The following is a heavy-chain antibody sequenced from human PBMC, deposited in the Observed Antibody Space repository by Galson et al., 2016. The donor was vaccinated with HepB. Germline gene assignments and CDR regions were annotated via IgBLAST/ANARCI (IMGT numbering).Heavy chain of an antibody. V-gene: IGHV4-4*07. CDR2: IYSNGST. D-gene: IGHD3-3*01. CDR3: AREAGVTIFGVVRPPQNWFDS. J-gene: IGHJ5*01. Sequence: SETLSLTCTVSGGSISSHGWSWIRQPAGKGLEWIGRIYSNGSTNHNPSLKSRVTLSIETSKNQFSLRMISVTAADTAVYYCAREAGVTIFGVVRPPQNWFDSWGQGTLVTVSS. CDR1: GGSISSHG.